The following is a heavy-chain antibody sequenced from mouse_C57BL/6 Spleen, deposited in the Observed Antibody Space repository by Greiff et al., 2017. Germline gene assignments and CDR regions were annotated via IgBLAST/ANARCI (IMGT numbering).Heavy chain of an antibody. D-gene: IGHD1-1*01. J-gene: IGHJ1*03. CDR2: IDPEDGDT. CDR1: GFNIKDYY. Sequence: VQLKESGAELVRPGASVKLSCTASGFNIKDYYMHWVKQRPEQGLEWIGRIDPEDGDTEYAPKFQGKATMTADTSSNTAYLQLSSLTSEDTAVYYCTTSPGSSLRDCDVWGTGTTVTVSS. CDR3: TTSPGSSLRDCDV. V-gene: IGHV14-1*01.